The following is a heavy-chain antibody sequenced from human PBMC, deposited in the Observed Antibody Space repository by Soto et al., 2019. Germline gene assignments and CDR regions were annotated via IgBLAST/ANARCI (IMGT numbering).Heavy chain of an antibody. CDR2: ISAYNGNK. D-gene: IGHD3-3*01. CDR1: GYTFTSYG. CDR3: ASAAALRIRYY. J-gene: IGHJ4*01. Sequence: GAAGMVSCKASGYTFTSYGISWVRQAPGQGLEWMGWISAYNGNKKYAQKVQGRVTMTTDTSTTTAYMEVRSLRSDDTAVYYCASAAALRIRYYWG. V-gene: IGHV1-18*01.